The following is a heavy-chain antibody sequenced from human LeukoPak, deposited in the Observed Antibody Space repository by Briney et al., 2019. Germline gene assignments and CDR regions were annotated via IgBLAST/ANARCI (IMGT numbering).Heavy chain of an antibody. CDR3: ARYNYGSGSIDY. D-gene: IGHD3-10*01. V-gene: IGHV4-61*02. CDR1: GGSISSGSYY. Sequence: SETLSLTCTVSGGSISSGSYYWSWIRQPAGKGLEWIGRIYTSGSTNYNPSLKSRVTISVDTSKNQFSLKLSSVTAADTAVYYCARYNYGSGSIDYWGQGTLVTVSS. J-gene: IGHJ4*02. CDR2: IYTSGST.